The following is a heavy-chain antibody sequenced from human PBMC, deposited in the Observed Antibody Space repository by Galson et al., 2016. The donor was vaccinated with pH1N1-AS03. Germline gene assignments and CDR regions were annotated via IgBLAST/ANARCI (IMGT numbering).Heavy chain of an antibody. CDR1: GFTFTTYW. V-gene: IGHV3-74*01. D-gene: IGHD3-22*01. Sequence: SLRLSCAASGFTFTTYWTHWVRQAPGRGLVWVSSINGEGSSTRGTDSVKGRFFISRDNAKNTVYLQMNSLRVEDTAVYYCARQDSSGYFHALDMWGQGTMVTVSS. J-gene: IGHJ3*02. CDR2: INGEGSST. CDR3: ARQDSSGYFHALDM.